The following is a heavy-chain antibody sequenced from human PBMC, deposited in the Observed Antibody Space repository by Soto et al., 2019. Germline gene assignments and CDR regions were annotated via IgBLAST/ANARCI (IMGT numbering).Heavy chain of an antibody. D-gene: IGHD2-15*01. CDR2: IYYSGNT. Sequence: PSETLSLTCTVSGESISSGDHYWSWVRQSPGEGLAWLGLIYYSGNTYYNPSPKSRVSMSVDTSNNQFSLKLNSVTAADTAVYYCARDAGYCNSVSCYPYNMNVWGQGTTVTVSS. J-gene: IGHJ6*02. V-gene: IGHV4-30-4*01. CDR1: GESISSGDHY. CDR3: ARDAGYCNSVSCYPYNMNV.